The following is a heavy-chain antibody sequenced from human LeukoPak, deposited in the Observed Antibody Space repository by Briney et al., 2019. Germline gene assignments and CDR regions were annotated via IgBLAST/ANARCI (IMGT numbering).Heavy chain of an antibody. V-gene: IGHV4-30-4*01. Sequence: SQTLSLTCTVSGGSISSVDYYWSWIRQPPGKGLEWIGYIYYSGSTYCNPSLKSRVTISVDTSKNQFSLKLSSVTAADTAVYYCARTYDSSGYPFDYWGQGTLVTVSS. CDR2: IYYSGST. CDR1: GGSISSVDYY. CDR3: ARTYDSSGYPFDY. D-gene: IGHD3-22*01. J-gene: IGHJ4*02.